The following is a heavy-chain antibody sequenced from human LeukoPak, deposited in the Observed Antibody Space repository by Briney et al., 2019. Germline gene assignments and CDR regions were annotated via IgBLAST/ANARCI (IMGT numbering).Heavy chain of an antibody. D-gene: IGHD6-13*01. Sequence: GGSLRLSCAASGLTFSDFYMSWIRQAPGKGLEWVSYITPSGTATYYADSVKGRFTISRDNAKNSLYLQMNSLRAEDTAVYYCASDIVAPGLHFEYWGQGTLVTVSS. CDR3: ASDIVAPGLHFEY. CDR1: GLTFSDFY. V-gene: IGHV3-11*01. J-gene: IGHJ4*02. CDR2: ITPSGTAT.